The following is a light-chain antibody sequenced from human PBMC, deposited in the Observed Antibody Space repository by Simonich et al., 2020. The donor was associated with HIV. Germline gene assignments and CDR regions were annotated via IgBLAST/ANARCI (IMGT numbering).Light chain of an antibody. J-gene: IGKJ2*01. CDR1: QSVSSN. CDR2: GAS. Sequence: EIVMTQSPATLSVSPGERATLSCRASQSVSSNLAWYQQKPGQAPRLLIYGASTRATGIPARFSGSGSGTDFTLTISSLEPEDFAVYYCQQRSNWPSMYTFGQGTKLEIK. V-gene: IGKV3-15*01. CDR3: QQRSNWPSMYT.